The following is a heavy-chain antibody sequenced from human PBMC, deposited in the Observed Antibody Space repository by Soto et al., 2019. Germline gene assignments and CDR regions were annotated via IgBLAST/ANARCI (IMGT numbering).Heavy chain of an antibody. CDR3: ARDTGRDIVAPDP. D-gene: IGHD5-12*01. CDR1: GYTFTGYY. J-gene: IGHJ5*02. Sequence: ASVKVSCKASGYTFTGYYMHWVRQAPGQGLEWMGWINPNSGNTSYAQKFQGRVTMTRNTSISTAYMELRSLRSDDTAVYYCARDTGRDIVAPDPWGQGTLVTVSS. CDR2: INPNSGNT. V-gene: IGHV1-2*02.